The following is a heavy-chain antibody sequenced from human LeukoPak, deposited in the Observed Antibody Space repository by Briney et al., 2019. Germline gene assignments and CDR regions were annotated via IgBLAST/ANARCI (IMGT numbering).Heavy chain of an antibody. V-gene: IGHV3-23*01. J-gene: IGHJ4*02. CDR3: ARGEDEYSNYRVDY. CDR1: GFTFSSYA. Sequence: PGGSLRLSCAASGFTFSSYAMSWVRQAPGKGLEWVSAISGSGGSTYYADSVKGRFTISRDNSKNTPYLQMNSLRAEDTAVYYCARGEDEYSNYRVDYWGQGTLVTVSS. CDR2: ISGSGGST. D-gene: IGHD4-11*01.